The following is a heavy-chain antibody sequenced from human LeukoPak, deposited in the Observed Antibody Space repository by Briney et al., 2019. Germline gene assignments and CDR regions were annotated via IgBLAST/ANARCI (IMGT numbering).Heavy chain of an antibody. V-gene: IGHV1-2*02. J-gene: IGHJ3*02. D-gene: IGHD2-2*02. CDR3: ARDHGYCSSTSCYNAFDI. CDR2: INPNSGGT. CDR1: GYTFTGYY. Sequence: GASVKVSFTASGYTFTGYYMHWVRQAPGQGLEWMGWINPNSGGTNYAQKFQGRVTMTRDTSISTAYMELSRLRSDDTAVYYCARDHGYCSSTSCYNAFDIWGQGTMVSVSS.